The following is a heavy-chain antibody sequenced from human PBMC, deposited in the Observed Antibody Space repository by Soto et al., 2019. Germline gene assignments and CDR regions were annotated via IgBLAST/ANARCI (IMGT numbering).Heavy chain of an antibody. J-gene: IGHJ4*02. CDR2: ISWNSGSI. V-gene: IGHV3-9*01. CDR1: GFTFDDYA. D-gene: IGHD3-22*01. Sequence: GGSLRLSCAASGFTFDDYAMHWVRQAPGKGLEWVSGISWNSGSIGYADSVKGRFTSSRDNAKNSLYLQMNSLRAEDTALKNCAKDNDPGSSDSSGYCYGYYFDYWGQGTLVTVSS. CDR3: AKDNDPGSSDSSGYCYGYYFDY.